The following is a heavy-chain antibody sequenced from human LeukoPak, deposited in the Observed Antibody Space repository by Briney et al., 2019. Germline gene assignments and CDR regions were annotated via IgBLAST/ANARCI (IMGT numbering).Heavy chain of an antibody. V-gene: IGHV3-23*01. CDR1: GFTFSTYA. CDR2: ISDNGHST. Sequence: GGSLRLSCAASGFTFSTYAMSWVRQAPGKGLEWVTAISDNGHSTDYADSVKGRFTIPRDNSKNTLFLQMYGLRAEDTAVYYCAKAGVAAPDFDYFDCWGQGTLLTVSS. D-gene: IGHD6-13*01. J-gene: IGHJ4*02. CDR3: AKAGVAAPDFDYFDC.